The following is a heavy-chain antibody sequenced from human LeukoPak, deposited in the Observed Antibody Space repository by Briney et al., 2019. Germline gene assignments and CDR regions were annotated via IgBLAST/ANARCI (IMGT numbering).Heavy chain of an antibody. J-gene: IGHJ4*02. CDR1: GFTFSSYA. D-gene: IGHD6-13*01. CDR3: AEGSSSWYYFDY. V-gene: IGHV3-23*01. Sequence: AGGSLRLSCAASGFTFSSYAMSWVRQAPGKGLEWVSAISGSGGSTYYADSVKGRFTISRDNSKNTLYLQMNSLRAEDTAVYYCAEGSSSWYYFDYWGQGTPVTVSS. CDR2: ISGSGGST.